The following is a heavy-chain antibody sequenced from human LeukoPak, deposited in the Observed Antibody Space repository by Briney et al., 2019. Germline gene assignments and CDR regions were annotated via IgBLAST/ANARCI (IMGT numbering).Heavy chain of an antibody. Sequence: GGSLRLSCAVSGFTVSSNYMSWVRQAPGKGLEWVSVIYSGGSTYYAESVKGRITISRDNSKNTLYLQMKSLRAEDTAVYYCARLGYCTSTSCPPLTRMDVWGQGTTVTVSS. J-gene: IGHJ6*02. CDR3: ARLGYCTSTSCPPLTRMDV. V-gene: IGHV3-66*01. D-gene: IGHD2-2*01. CDR1: GFTVSSNY. CDR2: IYSGGST.